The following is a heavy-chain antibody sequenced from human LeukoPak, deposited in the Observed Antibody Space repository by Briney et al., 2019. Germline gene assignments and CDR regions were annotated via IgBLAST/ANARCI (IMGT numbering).Heavy chain of an antibody. CDR1: GFTVSSYY. D-gene: IGHD2-21*02. V-gene: IGHV3-66*01. J-gene: IGHJ3*01. CDR3: ARVAYYRVTADQITDAFDV. CDR2: LYSDGAT. Sequence: GGSLRLSCAASGFTVSSYYMNWVRQAPGKGLQWVSILYSDGATYYADSVKGRFTISRDNSRSTLYLQMNSLRAEDTAVYFCARVAYYRVTADQITDAFDVWGHGTVVTVSS.